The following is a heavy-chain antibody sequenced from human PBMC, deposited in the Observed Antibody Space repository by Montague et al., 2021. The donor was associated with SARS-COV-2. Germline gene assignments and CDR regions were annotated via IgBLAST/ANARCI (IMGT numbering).Heavy chain of an antibody. D-gene: IGHD2-15*01. CDR3: ARDGGFCSGDGCYFFDY. CDR2: ISSSSIPT. Sequence: SLRLSCAASGFTFSSYSMNWVRQAPGKGLEWVSYISSSSIPTYYADSVRGRSTISRDNAKESLYLQIDSLRDEDTAVYYCARDGGFCSGDGCYFFDYWGQGTLVTVSS. CDR1: GFTFSSYS. J-gene: IGHJ4*02. V-gene: IGHV3-48*02.